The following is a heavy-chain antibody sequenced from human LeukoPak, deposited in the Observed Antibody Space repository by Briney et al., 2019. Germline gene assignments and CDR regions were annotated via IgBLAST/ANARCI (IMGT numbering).Heavy chain of an antibody. V-gene: IGHV3-33*01. CDR1: GFTFSSYG. CDR2: IWYDGSNK. CDR3: ARDEAPGSGYYPFDY. D-gene: IGHD3-22*01. Sequence: GGFLRLSCAASGFTFSSYGMHWVRQAPGKGLEWVAVIWYDGSNKYYADSVKGRLTISRDNSKNTLYLQMNSLRAEDTAVYYCARDEAPGSGYYPFDYWGQGTLVTVSS. J-gene: IGHJ4*02.